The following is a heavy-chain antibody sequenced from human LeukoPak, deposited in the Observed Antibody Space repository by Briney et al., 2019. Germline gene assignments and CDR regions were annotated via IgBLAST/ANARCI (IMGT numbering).Heavy chain of an antibody. V-gene: IGHV3-74*01. CDR3: ARVVYGDLYFDY. J-gene: IGHJ4*02. D-gene: IGHD4-17*01. CDR2: INTDGSST. Sequence: GGSLRLSCAASGFTFSRYWMHWVRQAPGKGLVWVSRINTDGSSTSYADSVKGRFTISGDNAKNTLYLQMNSLRAEDTAVYFCARVVYGDLYFDYWGQGTLVTVSS. CDR1: GFTFSRYW.